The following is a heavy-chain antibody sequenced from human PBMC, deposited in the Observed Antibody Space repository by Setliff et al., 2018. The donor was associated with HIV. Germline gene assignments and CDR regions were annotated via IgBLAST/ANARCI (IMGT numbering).Heavy chain of an antibody. V-gene: IGHV4-59*02. CDR2: FYFSGNT. J-gene: IGHJ4*02. CDR1: DGSVYGHY. D-gene: IGHD3-16*01. CDR3: ARGAYAYPQHHIDF. Sequence: PSETLSLTCTVSDGSVYGHYWNWIRQPPGKGLEWIGYFYFSGNTNYNPSLKSRATISVDPSKNQFSLKLSSVTAADTAVYYCARGAYAYPQHHIDFWGQGTLVTVSS.